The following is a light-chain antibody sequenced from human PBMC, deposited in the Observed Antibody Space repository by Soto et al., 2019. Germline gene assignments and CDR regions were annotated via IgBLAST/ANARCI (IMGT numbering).Light chain of an antibody. J-gene: IGKJ1*01. Sequence: DIQMTQSPSSLSASVGDRVTITCQASQDISNYLNWYQQKAGKAPKLLIYDASHLRSGVPSMLSGSESGTDFTFTMSRLQPEDGATDYCQQYDYLRTFGQGTKVEIK. CDR2: DAS. CDR3: QQYDYLRT. CDR1: QDISNY. V-gene: IGKV1-33*01.